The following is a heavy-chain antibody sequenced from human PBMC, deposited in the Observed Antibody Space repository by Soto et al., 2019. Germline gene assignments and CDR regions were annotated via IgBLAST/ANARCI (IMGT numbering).Heavy chain of an antibody. V-gene: IGHV5-51*01. CDR1: GYSFTSYW. CDR3: ASQAPIAAAGVVY. J-gene: IGHJ4*02. Sequence: GESLKISCKGSGYSFTSYWIGWVRQMPGKGLEWMGIIYPGDSDTRYSLSFQGQVTISADKSISTAYLQWSSLKASDTAMYYCASQAPIAAAGVVYWGQGTLVTVSS. D-gene: IGHD6-13*01. CDR2: IYPGDSDT.